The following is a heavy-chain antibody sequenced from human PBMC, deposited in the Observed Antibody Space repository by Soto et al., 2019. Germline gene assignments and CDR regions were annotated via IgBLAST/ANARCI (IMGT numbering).Heavy chain of an antibody. CDR3: ATAGDNTSGWYGEFER. D-gene: IGHD6-19*01. CDR2: ISYDGRNK. V-gene: IGHV3-30*04. J-gene: IGHJ4*02. CDR1: GFTFGNYT. Sequence: PXGCLALAWAASGFTFGNYTTHWVRQAPGKGLGWVAVISYDGRNKHYADSVKGRFTISRDNSKNTMYMQMNSTRTDDTAVYYCATAGDNTSGWYGEFERWRQGTLVTV.